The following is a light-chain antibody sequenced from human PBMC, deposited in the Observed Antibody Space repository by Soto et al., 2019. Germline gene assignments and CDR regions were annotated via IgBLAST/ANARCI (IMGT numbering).Light chain of an antibody. CDR2: EVS. Sequence: QSVLTQPPSASGSPGQSVTISCSGTSSDVGGYNYVSWYQQHPGKAPKLMIYEVSKRPSGVPDRFSGSKSGITASLTVSWLQAEDEADYYCSSYAGNKNVFGTGTKVTVL. J-gene: IGLJ1*01. V-gene: IGLV2-8*01. CDR3: SSYAGNKNV. CDR1: SSDVGGYNY.